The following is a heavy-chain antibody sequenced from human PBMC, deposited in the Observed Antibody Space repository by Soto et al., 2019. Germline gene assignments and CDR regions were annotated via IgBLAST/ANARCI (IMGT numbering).Heavy chain of an antibody. V-gene: IGHV1-3*01. Sequence: ASVKASCKASVYPFTSYAMHWVRQAPGQRLEWMGWINAGNGNTKYSQKFQGRVTITRDTSASTAYMELSSLRSEDTAVYYCARSILVVTAIDYWGKRTLVTLSS. J-gene: IGHJ4*02. D-gene: IGHD2-21*02. CDR1: VYPFTSYA. CDR2: INAGNGNT. CDR3: ARSILVVTAIDY.